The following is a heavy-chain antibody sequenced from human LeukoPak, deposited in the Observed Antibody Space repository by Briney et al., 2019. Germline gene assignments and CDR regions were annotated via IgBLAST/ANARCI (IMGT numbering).Heavy chain of an antibody. CDR2: IIPSSGST. D-gene: IGHD4-11*01. Sequence: ASVKVSCEASGYAFTSYHIHWMRQAPGQGLGWMGIIIPSSGSTTYAQKFQGRVTMTRDTSTSTVYMELSSLTSDDTAVYFCARSDYNDYRGLGFWGQGTLVTVSS. CDR1: GYAFTSYH. V-gene: IGHV1-46*01. CDR3: ARSDYNDYRGLGF. J-gene: IGHJ4*02.